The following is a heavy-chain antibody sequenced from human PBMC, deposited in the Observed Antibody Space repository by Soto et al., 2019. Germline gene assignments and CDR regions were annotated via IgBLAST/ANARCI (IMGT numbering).Heavy chain of an antibody. Sequence: GASVKVSCKASGYTFTSYGISWVRQATGQGREWMGRISAYNGNTNYAQKLQGRVTMTTDTSTSTAHMELRSLRSDATAVYYCGRGVGAHFYYDYGMDVWGQGTTVTVSS. CDR1: GYTFTSYG. CDR2: ISAYNGNT. V-gene: IGHV1-18*01. CDR3: GRGVGAHFYYDYGMDV. D-gene: IGHD1-26*01. J-gene: IGHJ6*02.